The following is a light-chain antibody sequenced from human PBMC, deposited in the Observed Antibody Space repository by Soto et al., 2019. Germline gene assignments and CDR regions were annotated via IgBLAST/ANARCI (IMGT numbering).Light chain of an antibody. V-gene: IGKV1-39*01. J-gene: IGKJ1*01. Sequence: DIQMTQSPPSLSASVGDRVTITCRASQSVGVVLNWYQVRPGRAPILLIHVALSLQTGAPSRFSGSGSGTDFTLAISSLQPEDFATYYCHQTYANPWTFGQGTTVDIK. CDR2: VAL. CDR3: HQTYANPWT. CDR1: QSVGVV.